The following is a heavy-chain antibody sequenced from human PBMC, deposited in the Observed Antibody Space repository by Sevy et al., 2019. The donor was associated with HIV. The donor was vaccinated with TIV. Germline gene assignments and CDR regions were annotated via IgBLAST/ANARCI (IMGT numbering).Heavy chain of an antibody. CDR2: INPNSGGT. D-gene: IGHD3-9*01. V-gene: IGHV1-2*02. CDR1: GYTFTGYY. Sequence: VSVKVSCKASGYTFTGYYMHWVRQAPGQGLEWMGWINPNSGGTNYAQKFQGRVTMTRDTSISTAYMELSRLRSDDTAVYYCARDYDILTGYYANFDYWGQGTLVTVSS. CDR3: ARDYDILTGYYANFDY. J-gene: IGHJ4*02.